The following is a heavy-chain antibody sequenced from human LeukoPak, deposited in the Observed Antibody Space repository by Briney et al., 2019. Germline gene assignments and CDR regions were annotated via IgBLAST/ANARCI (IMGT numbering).Heavy chain of an antibody. CDR1: GGSFSGYY. Sequence: SETLSLTCAVYGGSFSGYYLSWIRQPPGKGLEWIGEINHSGSTNYNPSLKSRATISVDTSKNQFSLKLTSMTAADTAVYYCARGVRDGNPGPYYYYYYMDVWGKGTTVTISS. V-gene: IGHV4-34*01. CDR2: INHSGST. J-gene: IGHJ6*03. D-gene: IGHD5-24*01. CDR3: ARGVRDGNPGPYYYYYYMDV.